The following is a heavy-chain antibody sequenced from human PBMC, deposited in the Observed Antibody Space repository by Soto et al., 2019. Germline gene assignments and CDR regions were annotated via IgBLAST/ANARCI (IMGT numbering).Heavy chain of an antibody. CDR3: ARFWGGDCYHRENFDY. J-gene: IGHJ4*02. CDR2: IYYSGST. CDR1: GGSISSGDYY. Sequence: SETLSLTCTVSGGSISSGDYYWSWIRQPPGKGLEWIGYIYYSGSTYYNPSLKSRVTISVDTSKNQFSLKLSSVTAADTAVYYCARFWGGDCYHRENFDYWGQGTLVTVSS. D-gene: IGHD2-21*02. V-gene: IGHV4-30-4*01.